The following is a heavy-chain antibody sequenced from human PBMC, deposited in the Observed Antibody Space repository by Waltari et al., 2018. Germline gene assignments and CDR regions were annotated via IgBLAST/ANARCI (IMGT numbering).Heavy chain of an antibody. CDR1: GFTFSIFS. D-gene: IGHD3-10*01. V-gene: IGHV3-23*01. CDR2: ISDSGGST. Sequence: EVQLLESGGGLVQPGGSLRLSCAACGFTFSIFSMSWVRQAPGKGLEWVSSISDSGGSTYFADAVKGRFTISRDNYNNTLYLQMNSLRGEDTAVYYCAKDLGRYEVRGISTWGQGALVTVSS. CDR3: AKDLGRYEVRGIST. J-gene: IGHJ5*02.